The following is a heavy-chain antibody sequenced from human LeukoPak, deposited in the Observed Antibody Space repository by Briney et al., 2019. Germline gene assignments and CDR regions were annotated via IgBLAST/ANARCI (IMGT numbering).Heavy chain of an antibody. CDR3: AKDIGGYSGYRYYYYYGMDV. Sequence: AGGSLRLSCAASGFTFSSYAMSWVRQAPGKGLEWVSAISGSGGSTYYADSVKGRFTISRDNSKNTLYLQMNSLRAEDTAVYYCAKDIGGYSGYRYYYYYGMDVWGQGTTVTVSS. CDR2: ISGSGGST. V-gene: IGHV3-23*01. D-gene: IGHD5-12*01. J-gene: IGHJ6*02. CDR1: GFTFSSYA.